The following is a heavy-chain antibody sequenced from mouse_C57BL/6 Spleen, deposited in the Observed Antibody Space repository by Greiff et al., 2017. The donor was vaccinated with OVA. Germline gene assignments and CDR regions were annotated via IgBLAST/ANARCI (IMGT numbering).Heavy chain of an antibody. Sequence: VKLQESGAELMKPGASVKLSCKATGYTFTGYWIEWVKQRPGHGLEWIGEILPGSGSTNYNEKFKGKATFTADTSSNTAYMQLSSLTTEDSAIYYCARTFVFTTVVATPLSYWGQGTLVTVSA. CDR3: ARTFVFTTVVATPLSY. CDR2: ILPGSGST. V-gene: IGHV1-9*01. CDR1: GYTFTGYW. J-gene: IGHJ3*01. D-gene: IGHD1-1*01.